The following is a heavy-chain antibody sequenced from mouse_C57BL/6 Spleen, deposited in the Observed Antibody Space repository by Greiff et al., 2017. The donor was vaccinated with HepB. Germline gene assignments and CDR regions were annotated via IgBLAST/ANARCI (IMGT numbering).Heavy chain of an antibody. Sequence: VKLMESGAELVKPGASVKISCKASGYAFSSYWMNWVKQRPGKGLEWIGQIYPGDGDTNYNGKFKGKATLTADKSSSTAYMQLNSLTSEDSAVYSCARWGGVITTVVAPYAMDYWGQGTSVTVSS. J-gene: IGHJ4*01. CDR1: GYAFSSYW. CDR2: IYPGDGDT. CDR3: ARWGGVITTVVAPYAMDY. V-gene: IGHV1-80*01. D-gene: IGHD1-1*01.